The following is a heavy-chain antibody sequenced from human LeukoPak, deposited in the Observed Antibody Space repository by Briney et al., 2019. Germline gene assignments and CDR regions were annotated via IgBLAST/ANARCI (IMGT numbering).Heavy chain of an antibody. Sequence: GGSLRLSCAASGFTVSNNYISWVRQAPGKGLEWVAVIYSGGSTKYADSVKARFTISRDNSKNTVYLQMNSLRADDTAVYYCARATLENWGQGTRDTVPS. V-gene: IGHV3-53*01. CDR3: ARATLEN. J-gene: IGHJ4*02. CDR1: GFTVSNNY. CDR2: IYSGGST.